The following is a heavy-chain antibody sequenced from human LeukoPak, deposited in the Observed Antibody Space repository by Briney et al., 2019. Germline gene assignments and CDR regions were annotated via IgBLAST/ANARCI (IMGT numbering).Heavy chain of an antibody. V-gene: IGHV3-30*04. CDR3: ARVGAYYYYYMDV. CDR2: ISYDGSDK. D-gene: IGHD4/OR15-4a*01. Sequence: PGGSLGLSCAASGFTFNTYDGHWVRQAPGKGLEWVAVISYDGSDKYYADSVKGRFTISRDNSKNTLYLQMNSLRAEDTAVYYCARVGAYYYYYMDVWGKGTTVTVSS. CDR1: GFTFNTYD. J-gene: IGHJ6*03.